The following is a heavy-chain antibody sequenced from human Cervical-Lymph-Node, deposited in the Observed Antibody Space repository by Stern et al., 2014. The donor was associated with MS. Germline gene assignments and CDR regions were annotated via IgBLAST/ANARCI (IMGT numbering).Heavy chain of an antibody. Sequence: VQLVESGGGVVKPGGPLRLSCAASGFTFSSYGMHWVRQAPGKGLEWVAVISYDGSNKYYADSVKGRFTISRDNSKNTLYLQMNSLRAEDTAVYYCAKESGYQLLLRFAYWGQGTLVTVSS. V-gene: IGHV3-30*18. J-gene: IGHJ4*02. CDR3: AKESGYQLLLRFAY. CDR1: GFTFSSYG. CDR2: ISYDGSNK. D-gene: IGHD2-2*01.